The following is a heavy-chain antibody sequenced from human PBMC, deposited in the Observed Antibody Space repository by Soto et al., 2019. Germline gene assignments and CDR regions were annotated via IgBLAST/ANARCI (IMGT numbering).Heavy chain of an antibody. CDR1: GFTFSSYA. D-gene: IGHD6-13*01. Sequence: GGSVRLSCAASGFTFSSYAMSWVRQAPGKGLEWVSAISGSGGSTYYADSVKGRFTISRDNSKNTLYLQMNSLRAEDTAVYYCAKENGYSSSWFEFDYWGQGTLVTVSS. V-gene: IGHV3-23*01. CDR2: ISGSGGST. J-gene: IGHJ4*02. CDR3: AKENGYSSSWFEFDY.